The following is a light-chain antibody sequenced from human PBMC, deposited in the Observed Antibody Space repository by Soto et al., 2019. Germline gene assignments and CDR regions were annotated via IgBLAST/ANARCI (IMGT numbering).Light chain of an antibody. V-gene: IGLV2-14*01. J-gene: IGLJ3*02. CDR2: DVS. CDR1: TSDVGGYNY. Sequence: QSLLTQPASVSGSPGQSITISCTGTTSDVGGYNYVSWYQQHPDKAPQLMIYDVSNRPSGVSNRFSGSKSGNTASLTISGLQAEDEADYYCTSYTSSSTWVFGGGTKLTVL. CDR3: TSYTSSSTWV.